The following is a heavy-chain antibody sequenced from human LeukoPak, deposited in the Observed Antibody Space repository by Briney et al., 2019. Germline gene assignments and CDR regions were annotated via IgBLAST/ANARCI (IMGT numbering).Heavy chain of an antibody. CDR3: AKDLGSSGWYSNY. Sequence: GGSLRLSCAASGFTFSNNAMHWVRQAPGKGLEGVALISYDGSNKSYTDSVKGRFTISRDNSKNTLYLQMNSLRAEDTAVYYCAKDLGSSGWYSNYWGQGTLVTVSS. J-gene: IGHJ4*02. D-gene: IGHD6-19*01. V-gene: IGHV3-30*18. CDR1: GFTFSNNA. CDR2: ISYDGSNK.